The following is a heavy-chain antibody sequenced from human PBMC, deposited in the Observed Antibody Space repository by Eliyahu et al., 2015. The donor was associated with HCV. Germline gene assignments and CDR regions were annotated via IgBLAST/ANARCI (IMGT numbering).Heavy chain of an antibody. J-gene: IGHJ4*02. CDR1: GGSISSSSYY. V-gene: IGHV4-39*01. D-gene: IGHD3-22*01. CDR3: ARSSGYYYGSSNYFDY. Sequence: QLQLQESGPGLVKPSETLSLTCTVSGGSISSSSYYWGWIRQPPGKGLEWIGSIYYSGSTYYNPSLKSRVTISVDTSKNQFSLKLSSVTAADTAVYYCARSSGYYYGSSNYFDYWGQGTLVTVSS. CDR2: IYYSGST.